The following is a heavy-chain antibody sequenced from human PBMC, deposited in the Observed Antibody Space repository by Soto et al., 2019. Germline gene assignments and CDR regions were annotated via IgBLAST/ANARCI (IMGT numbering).Heavy chain of an antibody. Sequence: GGSLRLSWAASGFTFDDYTMHWVRQAPGKGLEWVSLISWDGGSTYYADSVKGRFTISRDNSKNSLYLQMNSLRTEDTALYYCAKVEQRLALYYYGMDVWGQGTTVTVSS. CDR3: AKVEQRLALYYYGMDV. V-gene: IGHV3-43*01. J-gene: IGHJ6*02. D-gene: IGHD6-25*01. CDR1: GFTFDDYT. CDR2: ISWDGGST.